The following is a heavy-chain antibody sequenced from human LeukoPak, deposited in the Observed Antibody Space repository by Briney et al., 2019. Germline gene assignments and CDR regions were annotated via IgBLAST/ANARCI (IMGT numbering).Heavy chain of an antibody. CDR1: GFTFSDAW. CDR3: LWVRKTVGGFDT. Sequence: GGSLRLSCEGSGFTFSDAWMSWGRQAPGKGLEWVGRLKSKGSGGTTDYAAPVEGRFTLSRDDSKNTLYLQMNSLKTEDTALYYCLWVRKTVGGFDTWGQGTLVTVSS. CDR2: LKSKGSGGTT. D-gene: IGHD2-21*01. J-gene: IGHJ4*02. V-gene: IGHV3-15*01.